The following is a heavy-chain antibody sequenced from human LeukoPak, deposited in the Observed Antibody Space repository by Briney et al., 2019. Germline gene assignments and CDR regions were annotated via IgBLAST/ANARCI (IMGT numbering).Heavy chain of an antibody. CDR1: GFTFSSYA. Sequence: QPGGSLRLSYGVSGFTFSSYAMSWVRQAPGKGLKWVSSISGSGDTKYYADPVKGRFTISRDNSKNTLYLQMSSLRVEDTAVYYCAKGGSYQYSDYWGQGSLVTVSS. CDR2: ISGSGDTK. J-gene: IGHJ4*02. D-gene: IGHD3-16*02. CDR3: AKGGSYQYSDY. V-gene: IGHV3-23*01.